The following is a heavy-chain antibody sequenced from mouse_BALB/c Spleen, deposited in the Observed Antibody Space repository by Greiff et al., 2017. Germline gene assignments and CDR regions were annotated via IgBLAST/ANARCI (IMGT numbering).Heavy chain of an antibody. Sequence: DVQLVESGAELVKPGASVKLSCTASGFNIKDTHMHWVKQRPEQGLEWIGRIDPANGNTKYDPKFQGKATITADTSSNTAYLQLSSLTSEDTAVYYCAIYGSSYWFAYWGQGTLVTVSA. V-gene: IGHV14-3*02. J-gene: IGHJ3*01. D-gene: IGHD1-1*01. CDR3: AIYGSSYWFAY. CDR1: GFNIKDTH. CDR2: IDPANGNT.